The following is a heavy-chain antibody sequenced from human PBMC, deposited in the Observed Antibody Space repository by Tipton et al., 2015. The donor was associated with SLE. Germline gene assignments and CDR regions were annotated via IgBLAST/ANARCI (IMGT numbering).Heavy chain of an antibody. D-gene: IGHD3-22*01. J-gene: IGHJ5*02. V-gene: IGHV4-39*07. CDR3: ATMVYYYDSRPDNWFDP. Sequence: TLSLTCTVSSGSITSTSYYWGWIRQPPGKGLEWIGSIYYSGTTYYNPSLKSRVTISVDTSKNQFSLKLSSVTAADTAVYYCATMVYYYDSRPDNWFDPWGQGTLVTVSS. CDR2: IYYSGTT. CDR1: SGSITSTSYY.